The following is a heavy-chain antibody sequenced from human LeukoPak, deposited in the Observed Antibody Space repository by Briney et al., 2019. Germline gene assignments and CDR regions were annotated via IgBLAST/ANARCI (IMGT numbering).Heavy chain of an antibody. D-gene: IGHD3-10*01. V-gene: IGHV4-61*01. J-gene: IGHJ3*02. CDR1: GGSISSSSYY. CDR3: ASLLDAGGKYAFDI. Sequence: SETLSLTCTVSGGSISSSSYYWSWIRQPPGKGLEWIGYIYYSGSTNYNPSLKSRVTISVDTSKNQFSLKLSSVTAADTAVYYCASLLDAGGKYAFDIWGQGTMVTVSS. CDR2: IYYSGST.